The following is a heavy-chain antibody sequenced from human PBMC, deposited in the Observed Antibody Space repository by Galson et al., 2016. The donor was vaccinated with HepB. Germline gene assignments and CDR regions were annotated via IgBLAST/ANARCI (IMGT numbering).Heavy chain of an antibody. J-gene: IGHJ6*02. CDR1: EFTFSNYA. V-gene: IGHV3-23*01. D-gene: IGHD2-21*02. CDR2: ISGTGDRT. Sequence: SLRLSCAASEFTFSNYAMTWVRQAPGKGLEWVSAISGTGDRTYYADSVKGRFTISRDNSKNTLYLQMNSLRAEDTALYYCARASYCPGDCYSPLGYYGLGVWGQGTTVTVSS. CDR3: ARASYCPGDCYSPLGYYGLGV.